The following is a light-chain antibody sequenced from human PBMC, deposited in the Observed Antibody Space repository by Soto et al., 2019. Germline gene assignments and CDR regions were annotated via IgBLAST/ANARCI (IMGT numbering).Light chain of an antibody. Sequence: QSALTQPASVSGSPGQSITISCTGTTSDVGGYNYVSWYQQHPGKAPKLMIYDVSNRPSGVSNRFSGSKSGNTASLTISGLQAEDEADYYCSSYTSGSTLHVVLGGGTKLTVL. J-gene: IGLJ2*01. V-gene: IGLV2-14*03. CDR3: SSYTSGSTLHVV. CDR2: DVS. CDR1: TSDVGGYNY.